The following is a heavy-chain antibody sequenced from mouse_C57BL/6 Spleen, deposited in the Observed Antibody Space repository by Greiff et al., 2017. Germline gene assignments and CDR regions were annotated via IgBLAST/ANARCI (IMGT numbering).Heavy chain of an antibody. CDR2: IRNKANGYTT. CDR3: ARYLGSSYGYIDV. CDR1: GFTFTDYY. J-gene: IGHJ1*03. D-gene: IGHD1-1*01. Sequence: EVQGVESGGGLVQPGGSLSLSCAASGFTFTDYYMSWVRQLPGKALEWLGFIRNKANGYTTEYSASVKGRFTISRYNSQSILYLQMNALRAEDSATYYCARYLGSSYGYIDVWGTGTPVTVSS. V-gene: IGHV7-3*01.